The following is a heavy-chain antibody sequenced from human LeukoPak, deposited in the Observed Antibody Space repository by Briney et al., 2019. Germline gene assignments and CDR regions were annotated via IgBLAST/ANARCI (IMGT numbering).Heavy chain of an antibody. V-gene: IGHV1-46*01. J-gene: IGHJ6*02. CDR3: ARDTPYFDWLPHYGMDV. CDR2: INPSGGST. Sequence: GASVKVSCKASGYTFTSYYMHWVRQAPGQGLEWMGIINPSGGSTSYAQKFQGRVTMTRDTSTSTVYMELSSLRSEDTAVYYCARDTPYFDWLPHYGMDVWGQGTTGTVS. D-gene: IGHD3-9*01. CDR1: GYTFTSYY.